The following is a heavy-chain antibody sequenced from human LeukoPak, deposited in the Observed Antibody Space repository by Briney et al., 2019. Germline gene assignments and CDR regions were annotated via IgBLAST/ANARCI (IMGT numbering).Heavy chain of an antibody. V-gene: IGHV5-51*01. CDR2: IYPGDSDT. J-gene: IGHJ3*02. CDR3: ARHNGYSSSWPNAFDI. CDR1: GYSFTSYW. Sequence: GESLKISCKGSGYSFTSYWIGWVRQMPGKGLEWMGIIYPGDSDTRYSPSFQGQVTISADKSISTAYLQWSSLKASDTAMYYCARHNGYSSSWPNAFDIWGQGTMVTVSS. D-gene: IGHD6-13*01.